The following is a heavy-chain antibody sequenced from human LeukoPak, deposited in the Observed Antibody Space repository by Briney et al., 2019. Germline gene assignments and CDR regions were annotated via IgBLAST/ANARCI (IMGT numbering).Heavy chain of an antibody. Sequence: ASAKVSCKASGYTFTSYGISWVRQAPGQGLEWMGWISAYNGNTNYAQKLQGRVTMTTDTSTSTAYMELRSLRSDDTAVYYCARDEGYYDILTGYPYNDAFDIWGQGTMDTVSS. CDR3: ARDEGYYDILTGYPYNDAFDI. CDR1: GYTFTSYG. J-gene: IGHJ3*02. D-gene: IGHD3-9*01. V-gene: IGHV1-18*01. CDR2: ISAYNGNT.